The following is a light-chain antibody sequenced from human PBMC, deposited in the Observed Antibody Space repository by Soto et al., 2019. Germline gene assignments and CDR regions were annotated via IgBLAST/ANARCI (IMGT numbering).Light chain of an antibody. CDR1: SSDVGGYNY. Sequence: QSALTQPASVSGSPGQSITISCTGTSSDVGGYNYVSWYQQHPGKAPKLMIYDVYNRPSGLSNRFSGSKSGNTASLTISGLQAEDEADYYCSSYTSSHTVLFVGGTKVTVL. CDR2: DVY. V-gene: IGLV2-14*03. CDR3: SSYTSSHTVL. J-gene: IGLJ3*02.